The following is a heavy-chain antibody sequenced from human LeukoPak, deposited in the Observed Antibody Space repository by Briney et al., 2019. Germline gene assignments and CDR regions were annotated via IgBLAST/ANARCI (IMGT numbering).Heavy chain of an antibody. D-gene: IGHD6-19*01. J-gene: IGHJ4*02. CDR3: AKDGYSSGWYPRYYFDY. CDR2: KKKDGNEK. CDR1: GFTFRRYW. V-gene: IGHV3-7*03. Sequence: GGSLRLSCAASGFTFRRYWLSGSPRPPGRGGEGLANKKKDGNEKYYVDSVKGRFTISRDNAKNSLYLQMNSLRAEDTALYYCAKDGYSSGWYPRYYFDYWGQGTLVTVSS.